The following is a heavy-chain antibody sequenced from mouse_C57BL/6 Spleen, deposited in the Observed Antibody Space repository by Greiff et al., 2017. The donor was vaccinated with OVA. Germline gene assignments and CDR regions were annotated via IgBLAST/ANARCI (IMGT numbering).Heavy chain of an antibody. J-gene: IGHJ4*01. D-gene: IGHD3-2*02. V-gene: IGHV5-17*01. CDR3: ARQDSSGYDAMDY. CDR2: ISSGSSTI. CDR1: GFTFSDYG. Sequence: DVKLVESGGGLVKPGGSLKLSCAASGFTFSDYGMHWVRQAPEKGLEWVAYISSGSSTIYYADTVKGRFTISRDNAKNTLFLQMTSLRSEDTAMYYCARQDSSGYDAMDYWGQGTSVTVSS.